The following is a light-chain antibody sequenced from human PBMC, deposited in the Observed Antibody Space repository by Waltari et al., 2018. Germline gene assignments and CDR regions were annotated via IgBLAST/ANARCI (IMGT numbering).Light chain of an antibody. CDR2: QDT. Sequence: SYELTQPPSVSVSPGQTASITCSGDRLGNKYTTWYQQKPGQSPMLVIYQDTRRPAGIPERVSGSNSRNTAPLTLGVTQAMDEADYYCQAWDSSTEIFVGGTKLTV. V-gene: IGLV3-1*01. J-gene: IGLJ2*01. CDR1: RLGNKY. CDR3: QAWDSSTEI.